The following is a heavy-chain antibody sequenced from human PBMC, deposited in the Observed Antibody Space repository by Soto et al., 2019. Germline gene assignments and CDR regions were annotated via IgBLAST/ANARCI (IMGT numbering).Heavy chain of an antibody. CDR3: ARDTTPSL. J-gene: IGHJ4*02. Sequence: SETLSLTCTVSGGSISTYFWNWLRQPPGKGLEWIAYISDSGRISYNPSLKSRVTISVDASKNQFSLKLSSVTAADTAMYYCARDTTPSLWGQGTLVTVST. CDR2: ISDSGRI. D-gene: IGHD1-1*01. CDR1: GGSISTYF. V-gene: IGHV4-59*01.